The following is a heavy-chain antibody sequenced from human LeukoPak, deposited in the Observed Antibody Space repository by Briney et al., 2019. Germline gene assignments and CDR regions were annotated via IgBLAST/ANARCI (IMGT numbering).Heavy chain of an antibody. CDR2: ISPNSGGT. CDR3: ARDSHVLRFLEWLSLFDY. J-gene: IGHJ4*02. CDR1: GYTFTGYY. Sequence: ASVKVSCKASGYTFTGYYMHWVRQAPGQGLEWMGWISPNSGGTNYAQKFRGRVTMTRDTSISTAYMELSRLRSDDTAVYYCARDSHVLRFLEWLSLFDYWGQGTLVTVSS. D-gene: IGHD3-3*01. V-gene: IGHV1-2*02.